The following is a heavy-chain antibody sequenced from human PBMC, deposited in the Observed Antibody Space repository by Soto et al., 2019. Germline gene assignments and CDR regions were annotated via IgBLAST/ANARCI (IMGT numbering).Heavy chain of an antibody. J-gene: IGHJ4*02. CDR1: GFTFSSYG. CDR2: ISYDGSNK. Sequence: PGGSLRLSCAASGFTFSSYGMHWVRQAPGKGLEWVAVISYDGSNKYYADSVKGRFTISRDNSKNTLYLQMNSLRAEDTAVYYCAKDNYGDYVDYWGQGTLVTVSS. CDR3: AKDNYGDYVDY. D-gene: IGHD4-17*01. V-gene: IGHV3-30*18.